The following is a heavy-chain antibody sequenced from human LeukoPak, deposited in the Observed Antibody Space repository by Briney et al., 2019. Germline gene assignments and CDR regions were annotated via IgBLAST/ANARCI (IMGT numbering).Heavy chain of an antibody. J-gene: IGHJ4*02. D-gene: IGHD7-27*01. V-gene: IGHV4-34*01. CDR3: ARGQNWGSYFDY. CDR2: INHSGST. Sequence: SESLSLTCAVYGGSFSGYYWSWIRQPPGKGLEWIGEINHSGSTNYNPSLKSRVTISVDTSKNQFSLKLSSVTAADTAVYYCARGQNWGSYFDYWGQGTLVTVSS. CDR1: GGSFSGYY.